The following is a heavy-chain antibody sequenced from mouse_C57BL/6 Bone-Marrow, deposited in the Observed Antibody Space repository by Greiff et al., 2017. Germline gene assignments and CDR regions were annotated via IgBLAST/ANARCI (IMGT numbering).Heavy chain of an antibody. CDR3: ARNWDVRFAY. V-gene: IGHV5-6*02. D-gene: IGHD4-1*01. Sequence: DVKLVESGGDLVKPGGSLKLSCAASGFTFSSYGMSWVRQTPDKRLEWVATISSGGSYTYYPDSVKGRFTISRDNAKNTLYLQMSSLKSEDTAMYYCARNWDVRFAYWGQGTLVTVSA. CDR2: ISSGGSYT. J-gene: IGHJ3*01. CDR1: GFTFSSYG.